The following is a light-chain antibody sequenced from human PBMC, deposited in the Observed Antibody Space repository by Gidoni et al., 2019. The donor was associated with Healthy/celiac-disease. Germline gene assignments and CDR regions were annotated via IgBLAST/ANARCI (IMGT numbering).Light chain of an antibody. J-gene: IGKJ2*04. CDR2: DAS. Sequence: EIVLTQSPATLSLSPGERATLSCRASQSVSSYLAWYQQKPGQAPRLLIYDASNRATGIPARFSGSGSGTDFTLTLSSLEPEAFALYYCQQRSNWPPSSFGQGTKLEIK. CDR1: QSVSSY. CDR3: QQRSNWPPSS. V-gene: IGKV3-11*01.